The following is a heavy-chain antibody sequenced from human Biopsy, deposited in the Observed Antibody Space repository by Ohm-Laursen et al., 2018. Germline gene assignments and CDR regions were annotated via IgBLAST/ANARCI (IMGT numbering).Heavy chain of an antibody. CDR1: GYNFDIYP. J-gene: IGHJ4*02. CDR2: IVPLFEAT. D-gene: IGHD2-15*01. Sequence: ASVKVSCKASGYNFDIYPLFWVRQAPGQGFEWMGGIVPLFEATDSAQKFQGRVTITADRSTTTAYIELSGLTSEDTAIYYCAKAGQTSGEYVVPRHFDSWGQGTRVTVSS. V-gene: IGHV1-69*06. CDR3: AKAGQTSGEYVVPRHFDS.